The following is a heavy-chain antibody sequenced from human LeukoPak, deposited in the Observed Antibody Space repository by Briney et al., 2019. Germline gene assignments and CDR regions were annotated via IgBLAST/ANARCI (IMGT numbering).Heavy chain of an antibody. CDR2: ISGSGGST. CDR1: GFTFSSYA. CDR3: TTIQLPHLGILSGFY. Sequence: GGSLRLSCAASGFTFSSYAMSWVRQAPGKGLEWVSAISGSGGSTYYADSVKGRFTISRDNSKNTLYLQMNSLKTEDTAVYYCTTIQLPHLGILSGFYWGQGTLVTVSS. V-gene: IGHV3-23*01. D-gene: IGHD7-27*01. J-gene: IGHJ4*02.